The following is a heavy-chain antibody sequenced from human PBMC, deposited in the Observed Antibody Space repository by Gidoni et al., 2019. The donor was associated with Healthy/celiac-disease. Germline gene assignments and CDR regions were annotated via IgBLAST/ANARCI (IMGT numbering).Heavy chain of an antibody. V-gene: IGHV4-59*01. CDR2: IYYSGST. CDR3: AKYMGAVSTSGNWFDP. D-gene: IGHD3-16*01. J-gene: IGHJ5*02. Sequence: QVQLQESGPGLVKPSETLSLTCTVSGGSISRYYWSWIRQPPGKGLEWIGYIYYSGSTNYNPSLKSRVTISVDTSKNQFSLKLSSVTAADTAVYYCAKYMGAVSTSGNWFDPWGQGTLVTVSS. CDR1: GGSISRYY.